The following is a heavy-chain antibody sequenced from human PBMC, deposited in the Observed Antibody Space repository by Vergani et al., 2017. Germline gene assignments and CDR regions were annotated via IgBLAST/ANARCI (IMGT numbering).Heavy chain of an antibody. D-gene: IGHD6-13*01. J-gene: IGHJ4*02. Sequence: EVQLVQSGAEVKKPGESLKISCKGSGYSFTSYWIGWVRQMPGKGLEWMGIIYPGDSDTRYSPSFQGQVTISADKAISTAYLQWSSLKASDTAMYYCARDPTLKYWSSSWNNHFDYWGQGTLVTVSS. CDR1: GYSFTSYW. V-gene: IGHV5-51*01. CDR2: IYPGDSDT. CDR3: ARDPTLKYWSSSWNNHFDY.